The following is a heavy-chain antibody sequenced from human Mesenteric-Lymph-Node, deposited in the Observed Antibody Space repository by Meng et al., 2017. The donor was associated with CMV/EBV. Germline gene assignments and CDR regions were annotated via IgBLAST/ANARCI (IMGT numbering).Heavy chain of an antibody. D-gene: IGHD3-3*01. CDR2: IKQDGSEK. V-gene: IGHV3-7*01. J-gene: IGHJ6*02. CDR1: GFTFSLYW. Sequence: GESLKISCAASGFTFSLYWMSWVRQAPGKGLEWVANIKQDGSEKYYVDSVKGRFTISRDNANNSLYLQMNSLRAEDTAVYYCAREKGYYDFWSGHDGIYYYYGMDVWGQGTTVTVSS. CDR3: AREKGYYDFWSGHDGIYYYYGMDV.